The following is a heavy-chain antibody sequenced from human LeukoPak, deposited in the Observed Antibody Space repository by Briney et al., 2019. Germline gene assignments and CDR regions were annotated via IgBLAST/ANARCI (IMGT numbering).Heavy chain of an antibody. D-gene: IGHD2-21*02. CDR2: INHSGST. CDR3: ARDPQVTAIDY. Sequence: PSETLSLTCAVYGGSLSGYYWSWIRQPPGKGLEWIGEINHSGSTNYNPSLKSRVTISVDTSKNQFSLKLSSVTAADTAVYYCARDPQVTAIDYWGQGTLVTVSS. V-gene: IGHV4-34*01. CDR1: GGSLSGYY. J-gene: IGHJ4*02.